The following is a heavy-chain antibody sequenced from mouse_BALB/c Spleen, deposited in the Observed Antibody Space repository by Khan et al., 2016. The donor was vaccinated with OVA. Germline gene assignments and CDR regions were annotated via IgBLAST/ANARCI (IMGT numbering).Heavy chain of an antibody. Sequence: EVKLLESGPGLVKPSQSLSLTCTVTGYSITSGYGWNWIRQFPGNKLEWMGYISYSGSTNYNPSLKSRISITRDTSKNQFFLQLNSVTTEDTATYYCARTARIKYWGQGTTLPVSS. CDR2: ISYSGST. V-gene: IGHV3-2*02. CDR1: GYSITSGYG. CDR3: ARTARIKY. D-gene: IGHD1-2*01. J-gene: IGHJ2*01.